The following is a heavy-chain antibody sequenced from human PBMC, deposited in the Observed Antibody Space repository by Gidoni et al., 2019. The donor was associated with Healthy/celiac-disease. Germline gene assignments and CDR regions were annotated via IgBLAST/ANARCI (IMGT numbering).Heavy chain of an antibody. CDR2: IYHSGST. V-gene: IGHV4-38-2*01. CDR3: ARGPSQIWFDP. D-gene: IGHD6-6*01. CDR1: GYSISSGYY. Sequence: QVQLQESGPGLVKPSETLSLTCAVSGYSISSGYYWGWIRQPPGKGLEWIGSIYHSGSTYYNPSLKSRVTISVDTSKNQFSLKLSSVTAADTAVYYCARGPSQIWFDPWGQGTLVTVSS. J-gene: IGHJ5*02.